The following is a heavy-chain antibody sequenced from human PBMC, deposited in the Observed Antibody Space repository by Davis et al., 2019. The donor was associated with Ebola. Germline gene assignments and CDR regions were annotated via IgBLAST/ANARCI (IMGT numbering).Heavy chain of an antibody. CDR2: ISGSGGST. D-gene: IGHD6-19*01. Sequence: PGGSLRLSCTDSVITFSSYAMTWVRQAPGKGLEWVSAISGSGGSTYYADSVKGRFTISRDNSKKTLYLQMNSLRAEDTAVYYCATLSAVADIQNWGQGALVTVSS. V-gene: IGHV3-23*01. CDR1: VITFSSYA. J-gene: IGHJ1*01. CDR3: ATLSAVADIQN.